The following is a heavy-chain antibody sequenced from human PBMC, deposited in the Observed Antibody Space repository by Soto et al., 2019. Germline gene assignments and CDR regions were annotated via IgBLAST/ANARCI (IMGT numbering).Heavy chain of an antibody. CDR3: AARDGYNLVHFDY. J-gene: IGHJ4*02. Sequence: EVQLLESGGGLVQPGGSLRLSCAASGFTFSSYAMSWVRQAPGKGLEWVSAISGSGGSTYYADSVKGRFTISRDNSKNTLYLQMNSLRAEDTAVYYCAARDGYNLVHFDYWGQGTLVTVSS. CDR1: GFTFSSYA. D-gene: IGHD5-12*01. CDR2: ISGSGGST. V-gene: IGHV3-23*01.